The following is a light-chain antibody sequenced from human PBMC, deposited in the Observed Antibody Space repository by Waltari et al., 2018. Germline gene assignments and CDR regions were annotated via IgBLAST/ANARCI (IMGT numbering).Light chain of an antibody. Sequence: QLVLTQSPSASASLGASVKLTCTLSSGHSSNVIACHQQQPETGPRYLMKVNSEGSHSKGDEIPDRFSGSSSGAERYLTISSLQSEDEADYYCQTGGHGTWVFGGGTKLTVL. CDR2: VNSEGSH. CDR3: QTGGHGTWV. J-gene: IGLJ3*02. V-gene: IGLV4-69*01. CDR1: SGHSSNV.